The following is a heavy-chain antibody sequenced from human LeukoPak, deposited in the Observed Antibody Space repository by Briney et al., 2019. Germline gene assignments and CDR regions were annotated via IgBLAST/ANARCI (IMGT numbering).Heavy chain of an antibody. CDR1: GGTFSSYA. Sequence: EASVKVSCKASGGTFSSYAISWVRQATGQGLEWMGWMNPNSGNTGYAQKFQGRVTMTRNTSISTAYMELSSLRSEDTAVYYCARIEYSSSWGGFDPWGQGTLVTVSS. D-gene: IGHD6-6*01. V-gene: IGHV1-8*02. CDR2: MNPNSGNT. J-gene: IGHJ5*02. CDR3: ARIEYSSSWGGFDP.